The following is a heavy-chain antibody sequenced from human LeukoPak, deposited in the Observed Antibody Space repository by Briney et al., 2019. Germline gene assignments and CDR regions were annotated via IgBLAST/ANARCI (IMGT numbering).Heavy chain of an antibody. V-gene: IGHV3-73*01. CDR2: IRSIANSYAT. CDR1: GFSFSGSA. Sequence: GRSMRLSSAASGFSFSGSATHWVRQPSGKWREWVGRIRSIANSYATAYAASVKGRFTMPRDDSKNTAYLQMNSLKTEDTAVYYCTRRDMTTVTTGVKFFDYWGQGTLVTVSS. CDR3: TRRDMTTVTTGVKFFDY. J-gene: IGHJ4*02. D-gene: IGHD4-17*01.